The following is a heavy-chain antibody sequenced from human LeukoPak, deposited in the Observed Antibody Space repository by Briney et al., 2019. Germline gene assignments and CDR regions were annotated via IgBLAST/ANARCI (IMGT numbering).Heavy chain of an antibody. V-gene: IGHV4-31*03. J-gene: IGHJ4*02. CDR3: ARGSLAGAYCGGDCFPLFDY. CDR2: IYYSGST. Sequence: SQTLSLTCTVAGGSISSGVYYWSWIRQHPGKGLEWIGYIYYSGSTYYSPSLKSRGTISRDTSKNQFSLKLSSVTAADTAVYYCARGSLAGAYCGGDCFPLFDYWGQGTLVTVSS. CDR1: GGSISSGVYY. D-gene: IGHD2-21*02.